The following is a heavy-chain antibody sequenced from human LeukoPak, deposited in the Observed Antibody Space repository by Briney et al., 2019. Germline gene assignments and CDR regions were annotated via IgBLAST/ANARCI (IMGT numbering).Heavy chain of an antibody. J-gene: IGHJ4*02. CDR3: ARDLVYYDSSGYYHFDY. CDR1: GYTFTGYY. D-gene: IGHD3-22*01. Sequence: ASVKVSCKASGYTFTGYYMHWLRQAPGQGLEWMGRINPNSGGTNYAKKFQGRVTMTRDTSISTAYMELSRLRSDDTAVYYCARDLVYYDSSGYYHFDYWGQGTLVTVSS. V-gene: IGHV1-2*06. CDR2: INPNSGGT.